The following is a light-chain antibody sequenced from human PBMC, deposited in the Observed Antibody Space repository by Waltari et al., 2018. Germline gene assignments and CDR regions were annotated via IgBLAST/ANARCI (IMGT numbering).Light chain of an antibody. V-gene: IGLV2-11*01. CDR3: CSYAGSYTLV. J-gene: IGLJ2*01. CDR2: DFS. Sequence: QSALTQPRSVSGSPGQSVTISCTGTNSDVGASDYVSWYQQHPGKAPKLMIYDFSKRPSGVPDRVSGSKSGSTASLTISGLQAEDEADYYCCSYAGSYTLVFGGGTKLTVL. CDR1: NSDVGASDY.